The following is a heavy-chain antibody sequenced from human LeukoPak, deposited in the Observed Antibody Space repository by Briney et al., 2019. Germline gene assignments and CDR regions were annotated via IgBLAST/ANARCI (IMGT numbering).Heavy chain of an antibody. J-gene: IGHJ4*02. D-gene: IGHD3-10*01. CDR1: GYTFINYG. CDR3: ARDSDPTYYFDSGPYHAY. CDR2: ISTYNGNT. Sequence: ASVKVSCKASGYTFINYGINWVRQAPGQGLEWMGWISTYNGNTVHAEKFQDRLTMTTDTSTTTGYMELRSLTSDDTAVYYCARDSDPTYYFDSGPYHAYWGQGTLVTVSS. V-gene: IGHV1-18*01.